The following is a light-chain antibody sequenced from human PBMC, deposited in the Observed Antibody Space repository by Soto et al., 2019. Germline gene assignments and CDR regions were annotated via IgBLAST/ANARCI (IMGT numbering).Light chain of an antibody. V-gene: IGKV1-39*01. J-gene: IGKJ5*01. CDR3: QQSYGTLIT. CDR1: QSINTY. CDR2: AAS. Sequence: DIHMTQSPSSLSASAPYGVTINCRASQSINTYLNWYQQRPGKAPNLLIYAASSLQSGVPSRFSGSGSGTDFTLTISSLQPEDFATYYCQQSYGTLITFGQGTRLE.